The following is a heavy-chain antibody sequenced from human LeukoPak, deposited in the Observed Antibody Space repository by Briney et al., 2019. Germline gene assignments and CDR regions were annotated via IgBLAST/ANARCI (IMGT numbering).Heavy chain of an antibody. CDR3: AREDGDFDY. V-gene: IGHV4-61*02. CDR1: GGSISSGSYY. Sequence: PSETLSLTCTVSGGSISSGSYYWSWIRQPAGKGLEWIGRIYTSGSTNYNPSLKSRVTISVDTSKNQFSPKLSSVTAADTAVYYCAREDGDFDYWGQGTLVTVSS. J-gene: IGHJ4*02. CDR2: IYTSGST.